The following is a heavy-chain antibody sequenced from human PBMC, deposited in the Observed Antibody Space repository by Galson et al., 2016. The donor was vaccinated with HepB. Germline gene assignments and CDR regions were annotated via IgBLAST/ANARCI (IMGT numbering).Heavy chain of an antibody. D-gene: IGHD4-17*01. CDR1: GGSISSDDYS. CDR2: IYHTGST. CDR3: ARITRGMTTVTESAFDI. J-gene: IGHJ3*02. V-gene: IGHV4-30-2*01. Sequence: TLSLTCAVSGGSISSDDYSWSWIRQPPGKGLEWIGYIYHTGSTYYNPSLRSRVTISVDRSKNQFSLKLNSVTAADTAVYYCARITRGMTTVTESAFDIWGQGTLVTVSS.